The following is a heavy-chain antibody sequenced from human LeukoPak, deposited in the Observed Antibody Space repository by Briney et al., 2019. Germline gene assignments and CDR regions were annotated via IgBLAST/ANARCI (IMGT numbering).Heavy chain of an antibody. Sequence: GASVKVSCKASGGTFSSYAISWVRQAPGQGLEWMGGIIPIFGTANYAQKFQGRATITTDESTSTAYMELSSLRSEDTAVYYCARGSYYYGSGWAAFDIWGQGTMVTVSS. D-gene: IGHD3-10*01. CDR2: IIPIFGTA. V-gene: IGHV1-69*05. CDR1: GGTFSSYA. CDR3: ARGSYYYGSGWAAFDI. J-gene: IGHJ3*02.